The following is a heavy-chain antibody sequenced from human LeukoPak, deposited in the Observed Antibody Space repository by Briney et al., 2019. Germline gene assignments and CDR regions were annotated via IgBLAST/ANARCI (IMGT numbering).Heavy chain of an antibody. CDR2: INPSGGSP. Sequence: ASVKVSCKASGYTFSIYYIHWVRQAPGQGLEWMGIINPSGGSPNYAQRFQGRVTMTRDTSTSKVYMELSSLKADDTAVYYCARDSGRGWFDYWGQGTLVTVSS. V-gene: IGHV1-46*01. CDR3: ARDSGRGWFDY. D-gene: IGHD1-26*01. CDR1: GYTFSIYY. J-gene: IGHJ4*02.